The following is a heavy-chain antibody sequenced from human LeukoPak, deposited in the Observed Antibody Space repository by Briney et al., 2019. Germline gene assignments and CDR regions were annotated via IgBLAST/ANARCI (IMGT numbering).Heavy chain of an antibody. J-gene: IGHJ3*02. CDR3: ARTSLAARRANAFDI. V-gene: IGHV4-30-2*01. D-gene: IGHD6-6*01. Sequence: RTSETLSLTCAVSGGSISSGGYSWSWIRQPPGKGLEWIGYIYHSGSTYYNPSLKSRVTISVDRSKNEFSLKLSSVTAADTTVYYCARTSLAARRANAFDIWGQGTMVTVSS. CDR2: IYHSGST. CDR1: GGSISSGGYS.